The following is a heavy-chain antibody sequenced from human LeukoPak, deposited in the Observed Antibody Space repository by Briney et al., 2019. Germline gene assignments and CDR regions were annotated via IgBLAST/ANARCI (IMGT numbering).Heavy chain of an antibody. CDR1: GFPFSSYW. J-gene: IGHJ4*02. Sequence: GGSLRLSCVASGFPFSSYWMTWVRQAPGKGLEWVANIKQDGSKKSYVDSVKGRFTISRDNAKNSLYLQMNSLRAEDTAVYYCAKLPGRAADYWGQGTLVTVSS. V-gene: IGHV3-7*03. CDR3: AKLPGRAADY. CDR2: IKQDGSKK.